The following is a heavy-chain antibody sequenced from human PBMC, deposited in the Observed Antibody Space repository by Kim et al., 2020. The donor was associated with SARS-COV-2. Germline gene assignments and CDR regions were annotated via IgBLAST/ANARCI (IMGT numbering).Heavy chain of an antibody. Sequence: SETLSLTCVVSGDSISIDNWWTWVRQSPGKGLEWIGDIHHSGSTSYNPSLRGRVTISVDKSRNQFSLTLTSVTAADSAVYYCARGVIGTQLWGGFDYWG. D-gene: IGHD5-18*01. CDR3: ARGVIGTQLWGGFDY. V-gene: IGHV4-4*02. CDR2: IHHSGST. J-gene: IGHJ4*01. CDR1: GDSISIDNW.